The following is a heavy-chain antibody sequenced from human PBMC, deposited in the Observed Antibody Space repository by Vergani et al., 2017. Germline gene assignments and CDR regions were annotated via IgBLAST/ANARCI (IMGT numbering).Heavy chain of an antibody. Sequence: ELQLVESGGGLVQTGGSLRLSCSGSGFTFSSYAMYWVRQAPGKGLEYVSAISTNGGSTYYADSVKGRFTISRDNSKNTLYLQMSSLRAEDTAVYYCVKGLPVLAGSAFDIWGQGTMVTVSS. V-gene: IGHV3-64D*06. J-gene: IGHJ3*02. CDR2: ISTNGGST. CDR3: VKGLPVLAGSAFDI. D-gene: IGHD6-19*01. CDR1: GFTFSSYA.